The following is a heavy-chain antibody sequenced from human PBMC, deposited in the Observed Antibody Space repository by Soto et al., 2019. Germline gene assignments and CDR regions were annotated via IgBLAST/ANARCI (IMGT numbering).Heavy chain of an antibody. CDR3: ARTTVRGNPTNWFDP. D-gene: IGHD3-10*01. CDR1: GGSISSGGYY. Sequence: SETLSLTCTVSGGSISSGGYYWSWIRQHPGKGLEWIGYIYYSGSTYYNPSLKSRVTISVDTSKNQFSLKLSSVTAADTAVYYCARTTVRGNPTNWFDPWGQGTLVTVSS. J-gene: IGHJ5*02. V-gene: IGHV4-31*03. CDR2: IYYSGST.